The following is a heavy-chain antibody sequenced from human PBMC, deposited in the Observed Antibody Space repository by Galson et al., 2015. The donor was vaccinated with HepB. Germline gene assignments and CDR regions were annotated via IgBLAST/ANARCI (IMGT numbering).Heavy chain of an antibody. CDR1: GFTFSTYS. D-gene: IGHD5-18*01. V-gene: IGHV3-48*02. CDR2: ISGSSSTI. Sequence: LRLSCAASGFTFSTYSMNWVRQAPGKGLEWVSYISGSSSTIYYADSVKGRFTISRDNAKNSLYLQMNSLRDEDTAVYYCARGNTAGPAEDYWGQGTLVTVSS. J-gene: IGHJ4*02. CDR3: ARGNTAGPAEDY.